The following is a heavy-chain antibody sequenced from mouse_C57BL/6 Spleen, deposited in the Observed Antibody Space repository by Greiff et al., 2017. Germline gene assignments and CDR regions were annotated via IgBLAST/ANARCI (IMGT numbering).Heavy chain of an antibody. D-gene: IGHD1-1*01. CDR3: ATGSSYDAMDY. CDR1: GFTFSDYG. CDR2: ISSGSSTI. J-gene: IGHJ4*01. V-gene: IGHV5-17*01. Sequence: EVKLVESGGGLVKPGGSLKLSCAASGFTFSDYGMHWVRQAPEKGLEWVAYISSGSSTIYYAATVQGRFTISRDNAKNTLFLQMTSLRSEDTAMYYCATGSSYDAMDYWGQGTSGTVSS.